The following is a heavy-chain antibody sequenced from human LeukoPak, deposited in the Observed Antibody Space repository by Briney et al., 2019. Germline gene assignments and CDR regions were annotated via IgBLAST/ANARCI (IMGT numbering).Heavy chain of an antibody. J-gene: IGHJ4*02. Sequence: SETLSLTCTVSGGSISSTSYYWGWIRQPPGKELEWIGNIYYSGSTYYHPSLKSRVTMSVDASKNQFSLKLTSVTVTDTALYYCARLYASSWYNFDSWGQGTLVTVSS. V-gene: IGHV4-39*01. CDR1: GGSISSTSYY. D-gene: IGHD6-13*01. CDR3: ARLYASSWYNFDS. CDR2: IYYSGST.